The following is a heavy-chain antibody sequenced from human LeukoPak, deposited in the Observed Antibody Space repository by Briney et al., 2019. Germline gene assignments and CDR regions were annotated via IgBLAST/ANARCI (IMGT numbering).Heavy chain of an antibody. CDR3: AREGRYYGSGNNWFDP. CDR1: GFTFSDYY. Sequence: PGGSLRLSCAASGFTFSDYYMSWIRQAPGKGLEWVSYISSSGSTIYYADSVKGRFNIFRDNAKNSLYLQMNSLTAEDTAVYYCAREGRYYGSGNNWFDPWGQGTLVTVSS. CDR2: ISSSGSTI. D-gene: IGHD3-10*01. V-gene: IGHV3-11*01. J-gene: IGHJ5*02.